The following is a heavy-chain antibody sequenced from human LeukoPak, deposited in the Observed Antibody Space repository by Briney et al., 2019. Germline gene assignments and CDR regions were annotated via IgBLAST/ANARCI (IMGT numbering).Heavy chain of an antibody. CDR3: ARWIVAGAARFDC. CDR2: IYTSGTT. CDR1: GGSISSDY. V-gene: IGHV4-4*07. Sequence: PSETLSLTCTVSGGSISSDYWSWIRQPAGNGLEWIGRIYTSGTTNYDPSLKSRVTISVDKSRNQFSLKLSSVTAADTAVYYCARWIVAGAARFDCWGQGTLVTVSS. J-gene: IGHJ4*02. D-gene: IGHD5-12*01.